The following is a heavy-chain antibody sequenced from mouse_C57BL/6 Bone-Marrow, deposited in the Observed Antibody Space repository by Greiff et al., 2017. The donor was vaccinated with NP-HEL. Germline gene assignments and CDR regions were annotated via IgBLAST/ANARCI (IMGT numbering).Heavy chain of an antibody. V-gene: IGHV1-26*01. Sequence: EVQLQQSGPELVKPGASVKISCKASGYTFTDYYMNWVKQSHGKSLEWIGDINPNNGGTSYNQKFKGKATLTVDKSSSTAYMELRSLTSEDSAVYYCAREGLDYEGPWFAYWGQGTLVTVSA. CDR3: AREGLDYEGPWFAY. D-gene: IGHD2-4*01. CDR2: INPNNGGT. J-gene: IGHJ3*01. CDR1: GYTFTDYY.